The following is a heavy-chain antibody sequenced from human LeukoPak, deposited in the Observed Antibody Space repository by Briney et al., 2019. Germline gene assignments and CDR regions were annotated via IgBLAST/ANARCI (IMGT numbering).Heavy chain of an antibody. D-gene: IGHD2-15*01. CDR3: ARGYCSGGSCHTFDC. J-gene: IGHJ4*02. V-gene: IGHV7-4-1*02. CDR2: INTDTGNP. Sequence: GASVKVSCKASGYTFAGYYLHWVRQAPGQGLERMGWINTDTGNPTYAQGFTGRFVFSLDTSVSTSYLQISSLKAEDTAVYYCARGYCSGGSCHTFDCWGQGTLVTVSS. CDR1: GYTFAGYY.